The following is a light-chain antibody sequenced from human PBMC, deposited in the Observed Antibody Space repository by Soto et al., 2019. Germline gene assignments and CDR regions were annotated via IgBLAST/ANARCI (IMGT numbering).Light chain of an antibody. CDR1: SSDVGGYDY. CDR3: SSYSISTAYL. CDR2: EVS. J-gene: IGLJ1*01. V-gene: IGLV2-14*01. Sequence: QSVLTQPASVSGSPGQSITISCTGTSSDVGGYDYVSWYQLHPGKAPKLMVFEVSHRPSGVFYRFSGSKSGNTACLSISGLQAEDEADYFCSSYSISTAYLFGTGTKVTVL.